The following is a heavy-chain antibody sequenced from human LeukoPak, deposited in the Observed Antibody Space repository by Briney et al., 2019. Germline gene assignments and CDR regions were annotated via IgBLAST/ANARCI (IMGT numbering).Heavy chain of an antibody. Sequence: GESLKISCKGSGYSFTNYWIGWVRQMPGKGLEWMGVIYISDSDTRYSPSFQGQVTISADKSISTAYLQWSSLKASDTAMYYCARPITMVRGAKYYYYYYGMDVWGQGTTVTVSS. CDR1: GYSFTNYW. J-gene: IGHJ6*02. V-gene: IGHV5-51*01. CDR3: ARPITMVRGAKYYYYYYGMDV. CDR2: IYISDSDT. D-gene: IGHD3-10*01.